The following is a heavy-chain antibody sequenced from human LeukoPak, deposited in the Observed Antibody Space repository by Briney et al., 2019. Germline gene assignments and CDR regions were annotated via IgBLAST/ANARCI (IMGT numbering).Heavy chain of an antibody. CDR1: GFTVGSSF. CDR2: ISHGSSST. Sequence: GGSLRLSCAASGFTVGSSFMTWVRQAPGKGLEWVASISHGSSSTFYGESVKGRFTVSRDNSRDTLYLQMNNLRPEDTAMYYCARDDWGFGPWGQGTLVIVSS. V-gene: IGHV3-30-3*01. CDR3: ARDDWGFGP. J-gene: IGHJ5*02. D-gene: IGHD2-21*01.